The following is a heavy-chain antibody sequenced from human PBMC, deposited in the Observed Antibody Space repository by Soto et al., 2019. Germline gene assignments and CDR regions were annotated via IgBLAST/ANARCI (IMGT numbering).Heavy chain of an antibody. CDR1: GFNTRFYS. D-gene: IGHD1-7*01. V-gene: IGHV3-23*01. Sequence: GGSLRLSCTASGFNTRFYSMSWVRQTPGKGLEWVAALSLSGGATYYADSVRGRFTISRDASKDTLFLQMSNLRAEDTALYYCSKGEMSTIRNSFDPWGQGTLVTVSS. J-gene: IGHJ5*02. CDR2: LSLSGGAT. CDR3: SKGEMSTIRNSFDP.